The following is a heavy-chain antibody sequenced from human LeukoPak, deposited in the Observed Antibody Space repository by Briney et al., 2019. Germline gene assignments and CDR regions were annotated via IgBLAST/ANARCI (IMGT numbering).Heavy chain of an antibody. D-gene: IGHD3-3*01. V-gene: IGHV3-21*01. CDR2: ISSSSSYI. CDR1: GFTFSSYS. J-gene: IGHJ6*02. Sequence: PGGSLRLSCAASGFTFSSYSMNWVRQAPGKGLEWVSSISSSSSYIYYADSVKGRFTISRDNAKNSLYLQMNSLRAEDTAVYYCARDGGITIFGVAVNGMDVWGQGTTVTVSS. CDR3: ARDGGITIFGVAVNGMDV.